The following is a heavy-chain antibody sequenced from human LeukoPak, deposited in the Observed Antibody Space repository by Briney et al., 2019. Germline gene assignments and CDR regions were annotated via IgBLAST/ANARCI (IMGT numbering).Heavy chain of an antibody. CDR1: GYPFSNYG. Sequence: ASVKVSCEASGYPFSNYGISWVRQASGQGLEWMGWMNPNSGNTGYAQKFQGRVTMTRNTSISTAYMELSSLRSEDTAVYYCARVLSKKVHDSSGYYPFDYWGQGTLVTVSS. CDR2: MNPNSGNT. D-gene: IGHD3-22*01. V-gene: IGHV1-8*02. J-gene: IGHJ4*02. CDR3: ARVLSKKVHDSSGYYPFDY.